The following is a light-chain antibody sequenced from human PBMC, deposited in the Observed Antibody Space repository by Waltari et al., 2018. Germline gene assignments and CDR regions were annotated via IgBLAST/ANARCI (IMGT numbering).Light chain of an antibody. Sequence: NFMLTQPPSVSKSPGQTVTSYCTRSSGSIARHYGRWYQQRPGSSHTTVIYDANQRPSGVPARLSCSISSSSNSSSLTIAGLTTEHEADYYCQSDDNSNLWVFGGATKLTVL. V-gene: IGLV6-57*01. CDR1: SGSIARHY. CDR2: DAN. J-gene: IGLJ3*02. CDR3: QSDDNSNLWV.